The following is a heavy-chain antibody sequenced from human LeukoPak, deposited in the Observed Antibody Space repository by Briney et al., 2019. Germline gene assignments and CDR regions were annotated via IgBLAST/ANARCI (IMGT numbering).Heavy chain of an antibody. J-gene: IGHJ4*02. CDR3: ARDFGGYNNDY. V-gene: IGHV3-21*01. Sequence: GGSLRLSCAASGFTFSSYIMNWVRHAPGKGLEWVSSITSSSSYIYYADSVKGRFTMSRDNAKNSLYLQMNSLRAEDTAVYYCARDFGGYNNDYWGQGTLVIVSS. D-gene: IGHD5-24*01. CDR1: GFTFSSYI. CDR2: ITSSSSYI.